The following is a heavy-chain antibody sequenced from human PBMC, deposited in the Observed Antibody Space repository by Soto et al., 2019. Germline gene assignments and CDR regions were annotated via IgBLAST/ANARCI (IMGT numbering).Heavy chain of an antibody. CDR3: ARWGIAGAGDYNWFDP. Sequence: QVQLQESGPGLVKPSGTLSLTCAVSGGSISSSNWWSWVRQPPGKGLEWIGEIYHSGSTNYNPSLKSRVTISVAKAKTQFSLKLSSVTAADTAVYYCARWGIAGAGDYNWFDPWGQGTLVTVSS. CDR2: IYHSGST. CDR1: GGSISSSNW. D-gene: IGHD6-19*01. V-gene: IGHV4-4*02. J-gene: IGHJ5*02.